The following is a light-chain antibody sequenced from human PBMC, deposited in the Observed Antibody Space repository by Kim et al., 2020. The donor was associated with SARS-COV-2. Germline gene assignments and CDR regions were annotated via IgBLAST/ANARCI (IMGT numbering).Light chain of an antibody. Sequence: DIQMTQSPSTLSASVGDRVTITCRASQNIYNWLAWYQQKPGKAPKLLMYKTSNLESGVPSRFSGSGSGTDFTLTISSLQPDDFATYYCQQYITSSYTFGPGTKLEI. CDR3: QQYITSSYT. J-gene: IGKJ2*01. CDR1: QNIYNW. CDR2: KTS. V-gene: IGKV1-5*03.